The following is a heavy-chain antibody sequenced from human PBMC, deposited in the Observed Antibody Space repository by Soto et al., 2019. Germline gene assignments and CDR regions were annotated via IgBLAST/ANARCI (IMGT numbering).Heavy chain of an antibody. V-gene: IGHV4-34*01. CDR1: GGSFSGYY. Sequence: ETLSLPCAVYGGSFSGYYWSWIRQPPGKGLEWIGEINHSGSTNYNPSLKSRVTISVDTSKNQFSLKLSSVTAADTAVYYCARKRSIFGVVKYYYYYMDVWGKGTTVTVSS. CDR2: INHSGST. CDR3: ARKRSIFGVVKYYYYYMDV. D-gene: IGHD3-3*01. J-gene: IGHJ6*03.